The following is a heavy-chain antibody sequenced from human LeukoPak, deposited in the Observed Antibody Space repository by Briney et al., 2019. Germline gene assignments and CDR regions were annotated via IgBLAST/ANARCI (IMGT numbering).Heavy chain of an antibody. J-gene: IGHJ4*02. CDR1: GFTFNIYA. V-gene: IGHV3-64*01. CDR2: ISSNGVST. CDR3: ARRASGFRQGYFDY. Sequence: GGSLRLSCAASGFTFNIYAMYWVRQAPGKGLEYVSAISSNGVSTYYANSVKGRFTISRDNSKSTMYLQMGSVRAEDMAVYYCARRASGFRQGYFDYWGQGTLVTVSS. D-gene: IGHD3-22*01.